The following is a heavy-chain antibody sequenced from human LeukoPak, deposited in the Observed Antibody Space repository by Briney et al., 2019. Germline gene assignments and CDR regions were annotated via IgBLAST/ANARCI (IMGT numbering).Heavy chain of an antibody. D-gene: IGHD3-10*01. J-gene: IGHJ4*02. CDR3: ARGTGSYYSGSDY. Sequence: SETLSLTCAVYGGSFSGYYWSWIRQPPGKGLERIGEINHSGSTNYNPSLKSRVTISVDTSKNQFSLKLSSVTAADTAVYYCARGTGSYYSGSDYRGQGTLVTVSS. V-gene: IGHV4-34*01. CDR1: GGSFSGYY. CDR2: INHSGST.